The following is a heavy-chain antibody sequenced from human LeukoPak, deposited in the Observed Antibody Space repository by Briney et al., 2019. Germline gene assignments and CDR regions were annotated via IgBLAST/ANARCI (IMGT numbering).Heavy chain of an antibody. CDR1: GGTFSSYA. D-gene: IGHD2-15*01. CDR2: IIPIFGTA. CDR3: ARAKVVVVVAAPTENAFDI. V-gene: IGHV1-69*05. J-gene: IGHJ3*02. Sequence: SVKVSCKASGGTFSSYAISWVRQAPGQGLEWMGRIIPIFGTANYAQKFQGRVTITTDESTSTAYMELSSLRSEDTAVYYCARAKVVVVVAAPTENAFDIWGQGTMVTVSS.